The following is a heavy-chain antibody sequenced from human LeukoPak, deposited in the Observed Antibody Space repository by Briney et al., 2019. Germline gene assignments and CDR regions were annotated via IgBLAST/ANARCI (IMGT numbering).Heavy chain of an antibody. V-gene: IGHV3-30*02. CDR3: ARVKRYSSGWYDY. J-gene: IGHJ4*02. Sequence: PGGCLRLSCAASGFTFSSYGMHWVRQAPGKGLEWVAFIRFDGSIKYYAESVKGRFTISRDNSKNTLYVQMNSLRDEDTAVYYCARVKRYSSGWYDYWGQGTLVTVSS. CDR1: GFTFSSYG. CDR2: IRFDGSIK. D-gene: IGHD6-19*01.